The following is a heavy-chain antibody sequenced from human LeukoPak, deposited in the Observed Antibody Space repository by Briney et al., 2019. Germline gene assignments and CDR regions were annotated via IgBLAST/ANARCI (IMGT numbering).Heavy chain of an antibody. D-gene: IGHD1-26*01. J-gene: IGHJ4*02. V-gene: IGHV3-23*01. CDR3: AKLGGSYYRLFSFDD. Sequence: GGSLRLSCAASGFTFSSYAVGWVRQAPGKGLEWVSAISGSGGSTYYADSVKGRFTISRDSSNNILSLQMNTLRAEDTALYYCAKLGGSYYRLFSFDDWGQGTLVTVSS. CDR1: GFTFSSYA. CDR2: ISGSGGST.